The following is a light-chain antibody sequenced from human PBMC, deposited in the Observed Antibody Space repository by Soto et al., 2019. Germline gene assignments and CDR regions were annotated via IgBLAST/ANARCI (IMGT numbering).Light chain of an antibody. CDR2: SAS. CDR1: QGISPW. V-gene: IGKV1-12*01. Sequence: DIQMTQSPASVSASVGDRVIITCRASQGISPWLAWYQQKPGRAPKLLISSASRLQSGVPSRFSGSGSGADFTLTITGLQPEDLATYYCQQTDSFPFTFGPGNKVDFK. CDR3: QQTDSFPFT. J-gene: IGKJ3*01.